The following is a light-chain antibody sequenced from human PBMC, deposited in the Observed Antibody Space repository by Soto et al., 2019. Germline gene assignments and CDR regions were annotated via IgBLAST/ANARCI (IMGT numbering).Light chain of an antibody. Sequence: QSVLTQPASVSGSPGQSITISCTGTSSDVGGYNYVSWYQQHPGKAPKLMIYDVSNRPSGVSNRFSGSKSGNTASPTISGLQAEDEADYYCSSYRSRSTLLYVFGTGTKVTVL. CDR3: SSYRSRSTLLYV. CDR2: DVS. CDR1: SSDVGGYNY. V-gene: IGLV2-14*01. J-gene: IGLJ1*01.